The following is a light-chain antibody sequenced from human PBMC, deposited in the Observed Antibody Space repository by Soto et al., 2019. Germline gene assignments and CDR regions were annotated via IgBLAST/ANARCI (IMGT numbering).Light chain of an antibody. CDR3: QQYNNWPRT. V-gene: IGKV3-15*01. Sequence: EIVMTQSPATLSVSPGERATLSCRASQSVSNNLAWYQQKPGQSPRLLIYGASTGATGILARFSGSGSGTEFTLTISSLQSEDFAVYYCQQYNNWPRTFGQGTKV. CDR2: GAS. CDR1: QSVSNN. J-gene: IGKJ1*01.